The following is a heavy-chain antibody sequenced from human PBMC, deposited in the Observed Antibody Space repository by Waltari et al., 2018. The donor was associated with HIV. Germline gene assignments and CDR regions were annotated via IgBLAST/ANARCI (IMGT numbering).Heavy chain of an antibody. V-gene: IGHV4-39*01. CDR2: ISYSETT. CDR1: GDSISDTPFY. CDR3: VRHWVYGSVPSAIRTFDN. D-gene: IGHD3-10*01. Sequence: QLQMQESGPGLVKPSETLSLTCSVSGDSISDTPFYWGWIRQPPGKGLEWIGSISYSETTYSKASLSSRVIVSVDTPKNQFSLHLRSVTAADTAVYYCVRHWVYGSVPSAIRTFDNWGQGTLVTVSS. J-gene: IGHJ4*02.